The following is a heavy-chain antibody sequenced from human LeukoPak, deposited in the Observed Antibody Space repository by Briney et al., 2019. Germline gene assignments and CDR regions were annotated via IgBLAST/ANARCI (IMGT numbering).Heavy chain of an antibody. V-gene: IGHV1-2*02. Sequence: ASVKVSCKASGYTFTDYYMHWVRQAPGQGLEWMGWINPNSGGTNYAQKFQGRVTMTRDTSISTAYMELSRLRSDDTAVYYCARGTFWSQDYYYYMDVWGKGTTVTVSS. CDR3: ARGTFWSQDYYYYMDV. CDR2: INPNSGGT. J-gene: IGHJ6*03. D-gene: IGHD3-3*01. CDR1: GYTFTDYY.